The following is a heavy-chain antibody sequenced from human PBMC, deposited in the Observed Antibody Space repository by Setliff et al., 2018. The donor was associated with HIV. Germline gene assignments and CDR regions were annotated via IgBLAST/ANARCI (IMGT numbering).Heavy chain of an antibody. CDR2: INHSGSP. Sequence: SETLSLTCAVYGGSFSGFYWNWIRQPPGKGLYWIGEINHSGSPTYNPSLRSRVTISLDTSKNQISLKLSSVTAADTAVYYCARGVVNWGSFHRAYSFDYWGQGTLVTVSS. CDR3: ARGVVNWGSFHRAYSFDY. V-gene: IGHV4-34*01. D-gene: IGHD7-27*01. J-gene: IGHJ4*02. CDR1: GGSFSGFY.